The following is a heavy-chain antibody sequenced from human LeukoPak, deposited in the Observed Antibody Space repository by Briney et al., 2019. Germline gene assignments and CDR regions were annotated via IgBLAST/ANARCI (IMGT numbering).Heavy chain of an antibody. J-gene: IGHJ4*02. CDR2: IYYSGST. V-gene: IGHV4-59*08. CDR3: ARVYCSGGSCFYFDQ. Sequence: SETLSPTCSVSGGSISGYNWNWVRQPPGKGLEWIGYIYYSGSTSYNPSLKSRVTISVDTSKNQFSLRLSSVTAADTAVYYCARVYCSGGSCFYFDQWGQGTLVTVSS. D-gene: IGHD2-15*01. CDR1: GGSISGYN.